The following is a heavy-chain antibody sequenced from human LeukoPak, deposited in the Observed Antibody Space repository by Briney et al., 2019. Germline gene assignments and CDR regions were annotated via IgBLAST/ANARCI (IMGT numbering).Heavy chain of an antibody. CDR3: ARDQETVSTIDY. CDR1: GFTFSSYP. D-gene: IGHD1-1*01. J-gene: IGHJ4*02. CDR2: ISTDGDDK. Sequence: PGGSLRLSCAASGFTFSSYPMHWVRQAPGKGLEWVAIISTDGDDKFYAGSVKGRFTVSRDNSKNTLYLQMNSLRTEDAAVYYCARDQETVSTIDYWGQGSLVTVSS. V-gene: IGHV3-30*04.